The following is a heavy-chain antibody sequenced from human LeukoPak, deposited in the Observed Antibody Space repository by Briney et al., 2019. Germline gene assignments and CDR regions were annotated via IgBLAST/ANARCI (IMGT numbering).Heavy chain of an antibody. CDR1: GFTFSSYG. J-gene: IGHJ6*02. CDR3: AKAPRYCSSTSCYYYNAMDV. Sequence: GGSLRLSCAASGFTFSSYGMHWVRQAPGKGLQWVSSISGSGGSTYYADSVKGRFTISRDNSKNTLYLQMNSLRVEDTAVYYCAKAPRYCSSTSCYYYNAMDVWGQGTTVTVSS. CDR2: ISGSGGST. D-gene: IGHD2-2*01. V-gene: IGHV3-23*01.